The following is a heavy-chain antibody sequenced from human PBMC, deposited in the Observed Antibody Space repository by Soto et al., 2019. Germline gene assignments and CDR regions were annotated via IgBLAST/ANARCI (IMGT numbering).Heavy chain of an antibody. J-gene: IGHJ5*02. V-gene: IGHV1-69*13. Sequence: SVKVSCKASGGTFSSYAISWVRQAPGQGLEWMGGIIPIFGTANYAQKFQGRVTITADESTSTAYMELSSLRSEDTAVYYCARDPSSGSNWFDPWGQGTLVTVSS. CDR1: GGTFSSYA. CDR3: ARDPSSGSNWFDP. CDR2: IIPIFGTA. D-gene: IGHD6-19*01.